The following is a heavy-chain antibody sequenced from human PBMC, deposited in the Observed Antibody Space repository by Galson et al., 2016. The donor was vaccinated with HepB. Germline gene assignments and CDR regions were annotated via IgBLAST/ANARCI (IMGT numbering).Heavy chain of an antibody. D-gene: IGHD3-10*02. Sequence: SLRLSCAASGFTFNKYWMSWVRQAPGKGLEWVANIKQDGSEKHYVDSLKGRFTISRDNAKNSIYLQMNSLGVEDTAVYHGARDSVPSYYYYYGMDVWGQGTTVTVSS. J-gene: IGHJ6*02. CDR2: IKQDGSEK. CDR1: GFTFNKYW. V-gene: IGHV3-7*03. CDR3: ARDSVPSYYYYYGMDV.